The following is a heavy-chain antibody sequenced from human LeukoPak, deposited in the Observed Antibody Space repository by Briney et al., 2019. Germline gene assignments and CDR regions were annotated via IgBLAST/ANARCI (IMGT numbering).Heavy chain of an antibody. CDR2: ISAYNGNT. CDR1: GYTFTSYG. D-gene: IGHD3-16*02. CDR3: AREYYDYVWGSYRFLRFDY. J-gene: IGHJ4*02. V-gene: IGHV1-18*01. Sequence: ASVKVSCKASGYTFTSYGISWVRQAPGQGLEWMGWISAYNGNTNYAQKLQGRVTMTTDTSTSTAYMELRGLRSDDTAVYYCAREYYDYVWGSYRFLRFDYWGQGTLVTVSS.